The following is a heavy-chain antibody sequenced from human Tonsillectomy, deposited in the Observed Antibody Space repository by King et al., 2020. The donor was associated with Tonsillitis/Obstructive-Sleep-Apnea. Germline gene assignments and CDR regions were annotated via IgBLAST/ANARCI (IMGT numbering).Heavy chain of an antibody. J-gene: IGHJ3*02. CDR3: ARDMVLEAGGDAFDI. CDR2: IYSGGST. CDR1: GGSISSYY. Sequence: VQLQESGPGLVKPSETLSLTCTVSGGSISSYYWSWIRQPPGKGLEWIGYIYSGGSTNYNPSLRSRVTISVDTSKNQFSLKLSSVTAADTAVYYCARDMVLEAGGDAFDIWGQGTMVTVSS. D-gene: IGHD2-8*01. V-gene: IGHV4-59*01.